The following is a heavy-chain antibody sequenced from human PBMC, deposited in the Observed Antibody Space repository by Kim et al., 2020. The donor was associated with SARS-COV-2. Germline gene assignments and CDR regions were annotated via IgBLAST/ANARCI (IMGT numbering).Heavy chain of an antibody. V-gene: IGHV4-59*08. CDR3: ARQFYDSGSYEDY. J-gene: IGHJ4*02. D-gene: IGHD3-10*01. Sequence: SETLSHTCTVSGVSISSYYWTWIRQPPGKGLEWIGYVFYSGGAYYNPSLESRVTISVATSRNQFSLRLRSVTAADTAVYYCARQFYDSGSYEDYWGQGT. CDR2: VFYSGGA. CDR1: GVSISSYY.